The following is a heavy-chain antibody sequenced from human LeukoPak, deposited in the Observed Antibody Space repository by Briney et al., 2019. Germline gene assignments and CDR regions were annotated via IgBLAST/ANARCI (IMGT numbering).Heavy chain of an antibody. D-gene: IGHD2-2*01. V-gene: IGHV3-21*01. Sequence: GGSLRLSCAASGFTFSSYSMNWVRQAPGKGLEWVSSISGSSSYIYYADSVKGRFTISRDDAKNSLYLQMNSLRAEDTAVYYCARRGPLGCSGTSCFAGPVDYWGQGTLVTVSS. CDR3: ARRGPLGCSGTSCFAGPVDY. J-gene: IGHJ4*02. CDR2: ISGSSSYI. CDR1: GFTFSSYS.